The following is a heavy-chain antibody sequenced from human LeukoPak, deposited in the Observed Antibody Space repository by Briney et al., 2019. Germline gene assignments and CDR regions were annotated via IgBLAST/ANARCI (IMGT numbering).Heavy chain of an antibody. V-gene: IGHV3-23*01. CDR2: ISGSGGST. CDR1: GFTFSSYA. CDR3: AKDPQYPSVLYYFDY. D-gene: IGHD2-8*01. Sequence: GGSLRLSCAASGFTFSSYAMSWVRQAPGKGLEWVSAISGSGGSTYYADSVKGRFTISRDNSKNTLYLQMNSLRAEDTAVYYCAKDPQYPSVLYYFDYWGQGTLDTVSS. J-gene: IGHJ4*02.